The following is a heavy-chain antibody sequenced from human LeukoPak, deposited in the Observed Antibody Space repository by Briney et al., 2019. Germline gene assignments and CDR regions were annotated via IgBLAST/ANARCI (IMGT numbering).Heavy chain of an antibody. Sequence: GGSLRLSCAACGFTFSSYSMNWVRQAPGKGLEWVSSISSSSSYIYYADSVKGRFTISRDNAKNSLYLQMNSLRAEDTAVYYCARDPMVRGVIRYFDYWGQGTLVTVSS. CDR2: ISSSSSYI. V-gene: IGHV3-21*01. J-gene: IGHJ4*02. D-gene: IGHD3-10*01. CDR1: GFTFSSYS. CDR3: ARDPMVRGVIRYFDY.